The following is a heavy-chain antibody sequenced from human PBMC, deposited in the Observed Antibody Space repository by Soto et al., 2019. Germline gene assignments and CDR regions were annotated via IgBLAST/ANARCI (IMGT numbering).Heavy chain of an antibody. Sequence: GGSLRLSCAASGFTFSSYGMHWVRQAPGKGLEWVAVIWYDGSNKYYADSVKGRFTISRDNSKNTLYLQMNSLRAEDTAVYYCARDSLVAGSPFLGYYYYGMDVWGQGTTVTVSS. CDR1: GFTFSSYG. CDR2: IWYDGSNK. V-gene: IGHV3-33*01. D-gene: IGHD3-10*01. CDR3: ARDSLVAGSPFLGYYYYGMDV. J-gene: IGHJ6*02.